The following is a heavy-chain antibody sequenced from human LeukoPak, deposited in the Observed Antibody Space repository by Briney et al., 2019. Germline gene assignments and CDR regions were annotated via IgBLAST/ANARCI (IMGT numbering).Heavy chain of an antibody. CDR1: GFTFSSYA. D-gene: IGHD6-19*01. J-gene: IGHJ4*02. CDR2: ISGSGGAT. CDR3: VKTSYDVVTGKVDY. Sequence: GGSLRLSCAASGFTFSSYAMSWVRQAPGKGLEWVSAISGSGGATYYADSVKGRFTISRDNSKNTLYLQMNSLRAEDTAVYYCVKTSYDVVTGKVDYWGQGTLVTVSS. V-gene: IGHV3-23*01.